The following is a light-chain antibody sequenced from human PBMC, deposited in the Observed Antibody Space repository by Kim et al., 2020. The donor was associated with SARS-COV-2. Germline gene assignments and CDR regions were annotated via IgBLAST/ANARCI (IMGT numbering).Light chain of an antibody. V-gene: IGKV1-5*01. CDR1: QNMGTW. Sequence: SASVGERVSITCRASQNMGTWLAWYQQKPGKVPSLLIYGASNLERGVPSRSSGSGSGTEFTLTINSLQPDDFGSYYCQHYSTSSPSFGQGTKLEI. CDR3: QHYSTSSPS. CDR2: GAS. J-gene: IGKJ2*01.